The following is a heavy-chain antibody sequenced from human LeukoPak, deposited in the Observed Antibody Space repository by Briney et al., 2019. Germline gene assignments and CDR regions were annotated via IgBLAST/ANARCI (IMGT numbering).Heavy chain of an antibody. Sequence: GGSLRLSCAASGFTFSSYWMSWVRQAPGKGLEWVANIKQDGSEKYYVDSVKGRFTISRDNAKNSLYLQMNSLRAEDTAVYYCARDLAYGNAAFDIWGQGTMVTVSS. CDR1: GFTFSSYW. J-gene: IGHJ3*02. D-gene: IGHD4-17*01. CDR2: IKQDGSEK. CDR3: ARDLAYGNAAFDI. V-gene: IGHV3-7*01.